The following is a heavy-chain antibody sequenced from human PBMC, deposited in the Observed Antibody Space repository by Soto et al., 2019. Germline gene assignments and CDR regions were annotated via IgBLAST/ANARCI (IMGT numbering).Heavy chain of an antibody. V-gene: IGHV4-61*01. CDR2: IYYSGST. CDR3: ARALSVLWFGELAYGMDV. D-gene: IGHD3-10*01. Sequence: TSETLSLTCTVSGGSVSSGSYYWSWIRQPPVKGLEWIGYIYYSGSTNYNPSLKSRVTISVDTSKNQFSLKLSSVTAADTAVYYCARALSVLWFGELAYGMDVWGQGTTVTSP. J-gene: IGHJ6*02. CDR1: GGSVSSGSYY.